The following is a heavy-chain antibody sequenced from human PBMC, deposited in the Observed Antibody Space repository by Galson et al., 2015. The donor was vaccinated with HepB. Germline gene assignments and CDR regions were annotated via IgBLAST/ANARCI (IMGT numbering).Heavy chain of an antibody. Sequence: SLRLSCAASGFTFSSYEMNWVRQAPGKGLEWVSYISSSGSTIYYADSVKGRFTISRDNAKNSLYLQMNSLRAEDTAVYYCARVATMVRGVGRDVWGQGTTVTVSS. V-gene: IGHV3-48*03. CDR1: GFTFSSYE. CDR2: ISSSGSTI. CDR3: ARVATMVRGVGRDV. J-gene: IGHJ6*02. D-gene: IGHD3-10*01.